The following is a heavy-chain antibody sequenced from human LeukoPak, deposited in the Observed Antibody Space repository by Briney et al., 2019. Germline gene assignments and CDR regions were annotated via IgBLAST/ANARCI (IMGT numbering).Heavy chain of an antibody. CDR1: GFTFSSYA. CDR3: AKTSSGWYYYFDY. Sequence: PGGSLRLSCAASGFTFSSYAMSWVRQAPGTGLEWVSAISGSGGSTYYADSVKGRFTISREDSKNTLYLHMNSLRAEDTAVYYCAKTSSGWYYYFDYWGQGTLVTVSS. V-gene: IGHV3-23*01. D-gene: IGHD6-19*01. CDR2: ISGSGGST. J-gene: IGHJ4*02.